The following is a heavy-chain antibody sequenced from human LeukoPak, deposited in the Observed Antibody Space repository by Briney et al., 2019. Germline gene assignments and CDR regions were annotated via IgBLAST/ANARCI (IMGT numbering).Heavy chain of an antibody. J-gene: IGHJ4*02. CDR1: GFTFSSYA. CDR2: ISGSGGST. D-gene: IGHD3-3*01. Sequence: PGGSLRLSCAASGFTFSSYAMTWVRQAPGKGLEWVSAISGSGGSTYYADSVKGRSTISRDNSKNTLSLQMNSLTAEDTAVYFGAKDLHVGLEYLLSATFDYWGQGTLVTVSS. CDR3: AKDLHVGLEYLLSATFDY. V-gene: IGHV3-23*01.